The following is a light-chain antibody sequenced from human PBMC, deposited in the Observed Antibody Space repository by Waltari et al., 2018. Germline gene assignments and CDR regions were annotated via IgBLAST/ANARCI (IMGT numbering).Light chain of an antibody. CDR1: QSLLHSNGYNY. CDR2: LGS. Sequence: DIVMTQSPLSLPVPPGEPASISCRSSQSLLHSNGYNYLDWYLQKPGQSPQLLIYLGSNRASGVPDRFSGSGSGTDFTLKISRVEAEDVGVYYCMQARALFTFGPGTKVDIK. J-gene: IGKJ3*01. CDR3: MQARALFT. V-gene: IGKV2-28*01.